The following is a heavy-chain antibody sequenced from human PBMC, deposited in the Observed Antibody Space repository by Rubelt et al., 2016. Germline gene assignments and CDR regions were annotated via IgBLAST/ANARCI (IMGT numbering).Heavy chain of an antibody. Sequence: EVQLLESGGGLVQPGGSLRLSCAASGFTFSSYAMSWVRQAPGKGLEWVSYITSSSSSIYYVDSVKGRFTIPRDNAKNSMYLQMNSLSDEETAVYYCARDFSSYSSSWYFDYWGQGTLVTVSS. J-gene: IGHJ4*02. V-gene: IGHV3-48*02. D-gene: IGHD6-13*01. CDR1: GFTFSSYA. CDR3: ARDFSSYSSSWYFDY. CDR2: ITSSSSSI.